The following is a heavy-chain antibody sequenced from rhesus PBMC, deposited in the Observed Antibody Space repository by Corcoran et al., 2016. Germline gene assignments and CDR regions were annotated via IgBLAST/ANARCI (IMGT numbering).Heavy chain of an antibody. J-gene: IGHJ4*01. CDR2: ISGSSGST. V-gene: IGHV4-65*02. Sequence: QVQLQESGPGLVKPSETLSLTCAVSGGSISSSNWWSWTRQPPGKGLEWIGYISGSSGSTYYNPSLKSRVTISKDTSKNQFSLKLSAVTAADTAVYYCARILSADYWGQGVLVTVSS. CDR3: ARILSADY. CDR1: GGSISSSNW.